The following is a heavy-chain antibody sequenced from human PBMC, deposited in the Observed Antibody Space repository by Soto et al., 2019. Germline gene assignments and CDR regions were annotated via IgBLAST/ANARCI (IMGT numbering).Heavy chain of an antibody. CDR2: ISVSGGGT. Sequence: GGSLRLSCVASGFTFSSYALSWVRQAPGKGLEWVSGISVSGGGTYYADSMKGRFTISRDNSKNTLYMQMNSLRAEDTAVYYCAKAGERYFDWPQRKFEYWGQGTLVTVSS. D-gene: IGHD3-9*01. J-gene: IGHJ4*02. CDR3: AKAGERYFDWPQRKFEY. CDR1: GFTFSSYA. V-gene: IGHV3-23*01.